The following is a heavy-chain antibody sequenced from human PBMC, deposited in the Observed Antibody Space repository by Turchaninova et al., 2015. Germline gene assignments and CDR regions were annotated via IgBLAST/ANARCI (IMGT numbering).Heavy chain of an antibody. CDR3: AREGLAQYYYNYYGMDV. V-gene: IGHV3-74*01. D-gene: IGHD6-19*01. CDR2: SKKEECST. Sequence: SRYEKHVGRQGRGKGLVWCARSKKEECSTSNAESLKGRFTISRDNTKNTLYLQMNSLRAEDTAVYYCAREGLAQYYYNYYGMDVWGQGTTVTVSS. CDR1: SRYE. J-gene: IGHJ6*02.